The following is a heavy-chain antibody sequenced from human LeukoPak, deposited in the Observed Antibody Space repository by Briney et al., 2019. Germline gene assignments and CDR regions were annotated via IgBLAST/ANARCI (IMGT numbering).Heavy chain of an antibody. Sequence: PSQTLSLTCTVSGGSISSGSYYWSWIRQPAGKGLEWIGRIYTSGSTNYNPSLKSRVTISVDTSKNQFSLKLSSVTAADTAVYYCARRGSYMLTRRHVYWYFDLWGRGTLVTVSS. CDR3: ARRGSYMLTRRHVYWYFDL. CDR2: IYTSGST. D-gene: IGHD1-26*01. V-gene: IGHV4-61*02. J-gene: IGHJ2*01. CDR1: GGSISSGSYY.